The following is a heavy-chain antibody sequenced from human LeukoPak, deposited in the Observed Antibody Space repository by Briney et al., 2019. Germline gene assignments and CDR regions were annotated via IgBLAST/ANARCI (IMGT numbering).Heavy chain of an antibody. D-gene: IGHD1-1*01. CDR2: IDYRGST. J-gene: IGHJ4*02. V-gene: IGHV4-59*01. Sequence: PSETLSLTCTVSGGSISSFFWSWIRQPPGKGLEWLGCIDYRGSTQYNPSLKSRVTISVDTSKQQFSLKLSSVTAADTAVYHCARDLELERNRWNYFESWGQGTLVTVSS. CDR3: ARDLELERNRWNYFES. CDR1: GGSISSFF.